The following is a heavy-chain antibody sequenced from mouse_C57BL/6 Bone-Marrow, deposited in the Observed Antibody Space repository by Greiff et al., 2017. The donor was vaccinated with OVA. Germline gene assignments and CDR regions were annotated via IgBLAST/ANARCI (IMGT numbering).Heavy chain of an antibody. CDR3: ARYECGSGEGRPYFDY. V-gene: IGHV1-72*01. J-gene: IGHJ2*01. CDR1: GYTFTSYW. D-gene: IGHD1-1*01. CDR2: IDPNSGGT. Sequence: VQLQQPGAELVKPGASVKLSCKASGYTFTSYWMHWVKQRPGRGLEWIGRIDPNSGGTKYNEKFKSKATLTVDKPSSTAYMQRSSLTSEDSAVYYCARYECGSGEGRPYFDYWGQGTTLTVSS.